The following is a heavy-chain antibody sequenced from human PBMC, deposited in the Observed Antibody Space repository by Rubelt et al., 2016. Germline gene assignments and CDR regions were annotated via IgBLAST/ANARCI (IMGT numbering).Heavy chain of an antibody. CDR3: ARVPQGDDSNGYWG. D-gene: IGHD3-22*01. CDR1: GFTFRRYW. CDR2: INEVGSNT. Sequence: CGGNLVQPGGSLRLSCAASGFTFRRYWMHWVRQAPGKGLVWVSRINEVGSNTNYADSVEGRFTISRDNAKNTLYLQMNSLRADDTAVYYCARVPQGDDSNGYWGWGQGTLVTVSS. V-gene: IGHV3-74*01. J-gene: IGHJ4*02.